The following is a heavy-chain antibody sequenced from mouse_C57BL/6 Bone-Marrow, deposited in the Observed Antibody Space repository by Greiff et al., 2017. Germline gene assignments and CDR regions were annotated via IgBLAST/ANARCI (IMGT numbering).Heavy chain of an antibody. CDR1: GYTFTSYD. J-gene: IGHJ1*03. Sequence: SGPELVKPGASVKLSCKASGYTFTSYDINWVKQRPGQGLEWIGWIYPRDGSTKYNEKFKGKATLTVDTSSSTAYMELHSLTSEDPAVYVCAGFEFDGSSGDWYFDVWGTGTTVTVSS. CDR2: IYPRDGST. V-gene: IGHV1-85*01. D-gene: IGHD1-1*01. CDR3: AGFEFDGSSGDWYFDV.